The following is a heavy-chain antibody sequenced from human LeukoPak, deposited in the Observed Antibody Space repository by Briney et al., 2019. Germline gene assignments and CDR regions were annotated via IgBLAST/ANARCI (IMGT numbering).Heavy chain of an antibody. J-gene: IGHJ4*02. CDR2: ISSSGSTI. V-gene: IGHV3-11*01. CDR1: GFTFSDYY. CDR3: ASFAEYWGYFDY. D-gene: IGHD2-8*02. Sequence: GGSLRLSCAASGFTFSDYYMSWIRQAPGKGLEWVSYISSSGSTIYYADSVKGRFTIPRDNAKNSLYLQMNSLRAEDTAVYYCASFAEYWGYFDYWGQGTLVTVSS.